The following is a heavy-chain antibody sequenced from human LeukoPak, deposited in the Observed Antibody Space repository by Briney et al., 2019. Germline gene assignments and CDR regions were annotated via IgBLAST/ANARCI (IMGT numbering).Heavy chain of an antibody. D-gene: IGHD5-18*01. CDR1: GFTFNNYA. J-gene: IGHJ4*02. CDR3: AKDRGYSYGRGIDY. CDR2: ISWNSGSI. Sequence: GGSLRLSCAASGFTFNNYAMHWVRQAPGKGLEWVSGISWNSGSIGYADSVKGRFTISRDNAKNSLYLQMNSLRAEDTALYYCAKDRGYSYGRGIDYWGQGTLVTVSS. V-gene: IGHV3-9*01.